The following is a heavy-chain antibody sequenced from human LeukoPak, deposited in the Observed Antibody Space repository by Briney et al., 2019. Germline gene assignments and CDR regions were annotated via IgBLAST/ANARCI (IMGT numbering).Heavy chain of an antibody. CDR3: STDSYDL. J-gene: IGHJ4*01. Sequence: GSLRLPCAASGFPFRNAWMTWVRQAPGKGLDWVDRILRKTDGRTTDYAAPVKGRFSISRDDSKNTLYLQMNSLKTEDTAVYYCSTDSYDLWGHGTLVLVSS. V-gene: IGHV3-15*01. CDR2: ILRKTDGRTT. D-gene: IGHD3/OR15-3a*01. CDR1: GFPFRNAW.